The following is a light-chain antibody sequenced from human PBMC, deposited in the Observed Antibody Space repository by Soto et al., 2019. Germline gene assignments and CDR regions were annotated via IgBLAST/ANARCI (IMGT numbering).Light chain of an antibody. Sequence: EIVFTQSPVTLSLSPGERATLSCRASQSVSSSYLAWYQQKPGQAPRLLIYGASSRATGIPDRFSGSGSGPDFTLTISRLEPEDFAVYYCQQYNDWTWTFGQGTKVDIK. CDR3: QQYNDWTWT. CDR2: GAS. J-gene: IGKJ1*01. V-gene: IGKV3-20*01. CDR1: QSVSSSY.